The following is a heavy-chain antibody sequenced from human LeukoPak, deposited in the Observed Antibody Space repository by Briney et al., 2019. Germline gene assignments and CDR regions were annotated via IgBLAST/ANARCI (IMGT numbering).Heavy chain of an antibody. Sequence: ASVKVSCKASGGTFSSYAISWVRQAPGQGLEWMGGFIPMFDTANYVQKFQDRVTITADKSTSTAYMDLSSLRSEDTAVYYCAREMRSSKALDYWGQGTLVTVSS. CDR1: GGTFSSYA. J-gene: IGHJ4*02. D-gene: IGHD2/OR15-2a*01. CDR3: AREMRSSKALDY. CDR2: FIPMFDTA. V-gene: IGHV1-69*06.